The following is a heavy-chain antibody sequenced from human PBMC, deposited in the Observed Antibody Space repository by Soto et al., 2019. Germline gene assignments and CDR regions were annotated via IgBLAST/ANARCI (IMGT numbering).Heavy chain of an antibody. CDR3: ARDYYDFWSGYLDY. CDR1: GFTFSSYW. D-gene: IGHD3-3*01. J-gene: IGHJ4*02. Sequence: GGSLRLSCAASGFTFSSYWMSWVRQAPGKGLEWVANIKQDGSEKYYVDSVKGRFTISRDNAKNSLYLQMNSLRAEDTAVYYCARDYYDFWSGYLDYWGQGTLVTSPQ. V-gene: IGHV3-7*03. CDR2: IKQDGSEK.